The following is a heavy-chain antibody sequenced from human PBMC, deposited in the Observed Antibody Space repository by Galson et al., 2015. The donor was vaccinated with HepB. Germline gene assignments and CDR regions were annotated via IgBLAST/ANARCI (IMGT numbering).Heavy chain of an antibody. D-gene: IGHD3-3*01. V-gene: IGHV3-23*01. Sequence: SLRLSCAASGFTFSSYAMSWVRQAPGKGLEWVSAISGSGGSTYYADSVKGRFTISRDNSKNTLYLQMNSLRAEDTAVYYCAKGVSGYYLSGRSYFDYWGQGTLVTVSS. CDR3: AKGVSGYYLSGRSYFDY. J-gene: IGHJ4*02. CDR2: ISGSGGST. CDR1: GFTFSSYA.